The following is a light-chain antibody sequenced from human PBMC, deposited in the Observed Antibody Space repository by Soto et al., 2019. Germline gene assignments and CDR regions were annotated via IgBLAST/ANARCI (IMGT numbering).Light chain of an antibody. CDR2: GAS. Sequence: EIVLTQSPGTLSLSPGERATLSCRASQSVSSSYLAWYQQKPGQAPRLLIYGASSRATGIPDRFSGSGSGTDFTRTISRLEPEDFAVYYCQQYGSAPLAFGQGTKVEIK. CDR1: QSVSSSY. CDR3: QQYGSAPLA. V-gene: IGKV3-20*01. J-gene: IGKJ1*01.